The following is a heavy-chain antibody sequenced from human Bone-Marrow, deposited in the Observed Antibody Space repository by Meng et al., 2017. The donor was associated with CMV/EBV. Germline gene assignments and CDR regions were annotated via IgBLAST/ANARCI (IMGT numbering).Heavy chain of an antibody. CDR1: GYTFTSYG. D-gene: IGHD6-13*01. J-gene: IGHJ4*02. Sequence: ASVKVSCKASGYTFTSYGISWVRQAPGQGLEWMGWISAYNGNTNYAQKLQGRVTMTTDTSTSTAYMELRSLRSDDTAVYYCARAPRIAAAGTMLILDYWGQGTLVTVSS. V-gene: IGHV1-18*01. CDR3: ARAPRIAAAGTMLILDY. CDR2: ISAYNGNT.